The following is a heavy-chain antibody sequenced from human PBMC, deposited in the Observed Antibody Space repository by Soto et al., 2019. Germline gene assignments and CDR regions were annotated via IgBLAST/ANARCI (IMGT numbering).Heavy chain of an antibody. CDR3: ARYLNDILTGPYYYYGMDV. V-gene: IGHV4-31*03. CDR1: GDSITSGYY. Sequence: SETLSLTCTVSGDSITSGYYWSWIRQHPGKGLEWIGYIYYSGSTYYNPSLKSRVTISVDTSKNQFSLKLSSVTAADTAVYYCARYLNDILTGPYYYYGMDVWGQGTTVTVSS. CDR2: IYYSGST. J-gene: IGHJ6*02. D-gene: IGHD3-9*01.